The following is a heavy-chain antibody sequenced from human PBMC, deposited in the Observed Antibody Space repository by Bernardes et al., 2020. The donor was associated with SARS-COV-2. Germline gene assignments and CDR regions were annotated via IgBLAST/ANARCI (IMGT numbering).Heavy chain of an antibody. D-gene: IGHD1-1*01. V-gene: IGHV1-69*02. CDR2: IIPILGIA. CDR1: GGTFSSYT. Sequence: SVKVSCKASGGTFSSYTISWVRQAPGQGLEWMGRIIPILGIANYAQKFQGRVTITADKSTSTAYMELSSLRSEDTAVYYCARVEMATSGGDYWGQGTLVTVSS. J-gene: IGHJ4*02. CDR3: ARVEMATSGGDY.